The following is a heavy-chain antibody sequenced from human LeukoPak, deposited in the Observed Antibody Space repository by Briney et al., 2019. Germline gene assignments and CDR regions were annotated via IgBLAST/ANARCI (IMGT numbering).Heavy chain of an antibody. Sequence: GRSLRLSCAASGFTFSNYAMHGVRQAPGKGLEWVTVISYDGSNKYYADSVKGRFTISRDNSKNTPYLHMNSLRAEDTAVYYCATGGPDYDSSGSLADSWGQGTLVTVSS. V-gene: IGHV3-30-3*01. J-gene: IGHJ4*02. CDR3: ATGGPDYDSSGSLADS. CDR2: ISYDGSNK. CDR1: GFTFSNYA. D-gene: IGHD3-22*01.